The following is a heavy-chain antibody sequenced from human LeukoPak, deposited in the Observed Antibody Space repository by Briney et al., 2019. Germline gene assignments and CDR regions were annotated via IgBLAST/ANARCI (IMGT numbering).Heavy chain of an antibody. D-gene: IGHD3-16*01. CDR3: ARGSGRHYDSSLYYFDY. Sequence: SQTLSLTCTVSGGSISSGSYYWSWIRQPAGKGLEWIGRIYTSGSTNYNPSLKSRVTISVDTSKNQFSLKLSSVTAADTAMYYCARGSGRHYDSSLYYFDYWGPGTLVTVSS. V-gene: IGHV4-61*02. J-gene: IGHJ4*02. CDR1: GGSISSGSYY. CDR2: IYTSGST.